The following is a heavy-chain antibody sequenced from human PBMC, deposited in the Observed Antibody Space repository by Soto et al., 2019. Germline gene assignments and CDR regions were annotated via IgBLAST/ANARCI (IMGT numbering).Heavy chain of an antibody. CDR2: ISGSGGST. V-gene: IGHV3-23*01. D-gene: IGHD5-12*01. J-gene: IGHJ4*02. CDR1: GFTFSSYA. CDR3: AKEEGDIVATTIDD. Sequence: GGSLRLSCAASGFTFSSYAMSWVLQAPGKGLEWVSAISGSGGSTYYADSVKGRFTISRDNSKNTLYLQMNSLRAEDTAVYYCAKEEGDIVATTIDDWGQGTLVTVSS.